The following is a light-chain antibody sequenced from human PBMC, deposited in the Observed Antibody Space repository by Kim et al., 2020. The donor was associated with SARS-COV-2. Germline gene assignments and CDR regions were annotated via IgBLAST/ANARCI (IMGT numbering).Light chain of an antibody. CDR3: QQCGNSPRT. V-gene: IGKV3-20*01. CDR2: SAS. J-gene: IGKJ1*01. CDR1: QSVGYNY. Sequence: SQGDRATLSCRASQSVGYNYLAWYQHKPGQAPRLLIHSASRRPTGIPDRFSGSGSGTDFSLNISALEPEDFAVYCCQQCGNSPRTFGQGTKVDLK.